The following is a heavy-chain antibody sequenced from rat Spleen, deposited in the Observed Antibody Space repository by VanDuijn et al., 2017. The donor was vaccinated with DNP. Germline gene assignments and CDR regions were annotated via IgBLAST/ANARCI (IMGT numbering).Heavy chain of an antibody. CDR3: ASGPNGYNYFDY. CDR2: INSAGRT. Sequence: EVQLQESGPGLVTPSQSLSLTCSVTGHSITKDYRWNWLRKFPGNKLEWMGYINSAGRTNYNPSLKSRISITRDISKNQFLLQVNSVTSEDTATYYCASGPNGYNYFDYWGQGVMVTVSS. D-gene: IGHD1-4*01. CDR1: GHSITKDYR. J-gene: IGHJ2*01. V-gene: IGHV3-3*01.